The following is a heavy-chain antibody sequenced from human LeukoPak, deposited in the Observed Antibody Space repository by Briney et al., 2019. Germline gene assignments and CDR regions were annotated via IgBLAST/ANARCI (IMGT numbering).Heavy chain of an antibody. Sequence: SETLSLTCTVYGGSFSDYYWSWIRQPPGKGLEWIGEINHSGSTNYNPSLKSRVTISVDTSKNQFSLKLSSVTAADTAVYYCARAYGYYYYYMDVWGKGTTVTISS. J-gene: IGHJ6*03. CDR2: INHSGST. D-gene: IGHD4-17*01. CDR3: ARAYGYYYYYMDV. V-gene: IGHV4-34*01. CDR1: GGSFSDYY.